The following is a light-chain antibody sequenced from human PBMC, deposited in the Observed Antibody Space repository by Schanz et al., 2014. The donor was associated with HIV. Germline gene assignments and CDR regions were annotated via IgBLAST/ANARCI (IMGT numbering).Light chain of an antibody. CDR1: SSNIGAGYD. Sequence: QSVLAQPLSVSGAPGQRVTISCTGSSSNIGAGYDVHWYQQLPGTAPKLLIYANTNRPSGVPDRFSGSRSGTSASLTISGLQSEDEADYYCAAWDVLLNGPVFGGGTKLTVL. CDR2: ANT. V-gene: IGLV1-40*01. J-gene: IGLJ2*01. CDR3: AAWDVLLNGPV.